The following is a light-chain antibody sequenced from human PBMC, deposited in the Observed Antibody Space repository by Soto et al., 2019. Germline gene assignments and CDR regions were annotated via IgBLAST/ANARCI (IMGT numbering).Light chain of an antibody. J-gene: IGKJ2*01. CDR1: QSVSSSL. CDR3: QQYGGSPLYT. V-gene: IGKV3-20*01. CDR2: GAS. Sequence: IVLTQSPGTLSLSPGEKATLSCRASQSVSSSLLAWYQQKPGQAPRLLIYGASSRAVGIPDRFSGSGSGTDFTLTISRLEPEDLAVYYCQQYGGSPLYTFGQGTRLEIK.